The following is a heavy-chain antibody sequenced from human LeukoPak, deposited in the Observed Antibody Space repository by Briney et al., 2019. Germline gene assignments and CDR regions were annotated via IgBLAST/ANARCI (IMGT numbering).Heavy chain of an antibody. CDR1: GGSISSGGYY. V-gene: IGHV4-31*03. CDR2: IYYSGST. D-gene: IGHD3-3*01. J-gene: IGHJ3*02. CDR3: ARGSALYDFWSGYYPFDAFDI. Sequence: SQTLSLTCTVSGGSISSGGYYWSWIRQHPGKGLEWIGYIYYSGSTYYNPSLKSRVTISVDTSKNQFSLKLSSVTAVDTAVYYCARGSALYDFWSGYYPFDAFDIWGQGTMVTVSS.